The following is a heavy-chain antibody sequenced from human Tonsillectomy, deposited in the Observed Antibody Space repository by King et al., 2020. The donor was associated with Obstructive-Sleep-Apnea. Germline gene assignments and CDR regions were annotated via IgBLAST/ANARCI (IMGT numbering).Heavy chain of an antibody. CDR3: AKAGSSSWYEGWFDP. V-gene: IGHV3-9*01. CDR2: ISWNSGSI. D-gene: IGHD6-13*01. CDR1: GFTFDDYA. Sequence: VQLVESGGGLVQPGRSLRLSCAASGFTFDDYAMHWVRQAPGKGLEWVSGISWNSGSIGYADSVKGRFTISRDNAKNSLYLQMNSLRGEDTAFYYCAKAGSSSWYEGWFDPWGQGTLVTVSS. J-gene: IGHJ5*02.